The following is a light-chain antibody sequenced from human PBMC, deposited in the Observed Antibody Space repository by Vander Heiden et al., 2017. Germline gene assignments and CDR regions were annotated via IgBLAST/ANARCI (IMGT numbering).Light chain of an antibody. V-gene: IGKV3-20*01. CDR2: GAS. J-gene: IGKJ4*01. Sequence: EIVLTQSPGTLSLSPGERATLSSSASQSVSSSYLAWYQQKPGQAPRLLIYGASSRATGIPDRFSGSGSGTDFTLTISRLEPEDFAVYYCQQYGSSPRLTFGGGTKVEIK. CDR1: QSVSSSY. CDR3: QQYGSSPRLT.